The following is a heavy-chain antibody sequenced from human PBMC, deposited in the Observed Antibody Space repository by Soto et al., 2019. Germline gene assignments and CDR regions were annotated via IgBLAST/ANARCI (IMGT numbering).Heavy chain of an antibody. CDR3: SRGLTAFDP. Sequence: SETLSLTCTVSVGSINRHYWSWIRQSPGQGLEWIGNIYYSGNTNYNPSLKSRVTISVDTSKNEFSLKLGSVTAADTAVYYCSRGLTAFDPWGQGTLVTVSS. D-gene: IGHD1-20*01. J-gene: IGHJ5*02. CDR1: VGSINRHY. V-gene: IGHV4-59*11. CDR2: IYYSGNT.